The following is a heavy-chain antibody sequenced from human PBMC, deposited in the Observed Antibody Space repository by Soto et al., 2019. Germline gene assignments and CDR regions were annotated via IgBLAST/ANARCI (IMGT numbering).Heavy chain of an antibody. Sequence: QVQLVESGGGVVQPGRSLRLSCAASGFTFRAHAMHWVRQAPGKGLEWVAVISYDGTNKYYADSVKGRFTISRDNSKNTLYLQMNSLRDEDTAVYYCAGDLLVAVVTALPGLGYWGQGTLVTVSS. J-gene: IGHJ4*02. CDR2: ISYDGTNK. V-gene: IGHV3-30-3*01. D-gene: IGHD2-21*02. CDR1: GFTFRAHA. CDR3: AGDLLVAVVTALPGLGY.